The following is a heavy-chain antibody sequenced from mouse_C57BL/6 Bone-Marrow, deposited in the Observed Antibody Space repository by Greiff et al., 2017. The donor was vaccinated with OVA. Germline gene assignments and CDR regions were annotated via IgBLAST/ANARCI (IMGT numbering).Heavy chain of an antibody. CDR3: ASESCYSNYPLWYFDV. CDR1: GFTFSDYY. V-gene: IGHV5-16*01. D-gene: IGHD2-5*01. CDR2: INYDGSST. Sequence: EVKLVESEGGLVQPGSSMKLSCTASGFTFSDYYMAWVRQVPEKGLEWVANINYDGSSTYYLDSLKSRFIISRDNAKNILYLQMSSLKSEDTATYYCASESCYSNYPLWYFDVWGTGTTVTVSS. J-gene: IGHJ1*03.